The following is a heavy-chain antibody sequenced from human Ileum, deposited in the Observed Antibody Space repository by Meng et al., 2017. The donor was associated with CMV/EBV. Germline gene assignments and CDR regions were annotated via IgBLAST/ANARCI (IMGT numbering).Heavy chain of an antibody. CDR2: VGGNGDGT. V-gene: IGHV3-23*01. J-gene: IGHJ4*02. CDR3: AKGVSVFGVVPDH. CDR1: GFTFSSYA. D-gene: IGHD3-3*01. Sequence: GGSLRLSCIASGFTFSSYAMGWVRQAPGKGLEWVSDVGGNGDGTYHADSVKGRFTISRDNSRNTLYLQMNSLRADDTAVYYCAKGVSVFGVVPDHWGQGTLVTVSS.